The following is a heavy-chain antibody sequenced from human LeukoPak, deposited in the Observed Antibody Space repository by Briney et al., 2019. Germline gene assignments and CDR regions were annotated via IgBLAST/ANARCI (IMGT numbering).Heavy chain of an antibody. J-gene: IGHJ4*02. D-gene: IGHD3-9*01. CDR1: GFTFSSYG. V-gene: IGHV3-30*18. CDR3: AKSERLVIPAV. CDR2: ISYDGSNK. Sequence: GRSLRLSCAASGFTFSSYGMHWVRQAPGKGLEWVAVISYDGSNKYYADSVKGRFTISRDNSKNTLYLQMNSLRAEDTAVYYCAKSERLVIPAVWGQGTLVTVSS.